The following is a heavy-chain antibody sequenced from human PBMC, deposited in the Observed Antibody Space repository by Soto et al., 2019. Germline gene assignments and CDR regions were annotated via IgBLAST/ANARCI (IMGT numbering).Heavy chain of an antibody. Sequence: GASVKVSCKASGGTFSSYAISWVRQAPGQGLEWMGGIIPIFGTANYAQKFRGRVTITADESTSTAYMELSSLRSEDTAVYYCARDMNYDILTGYPNYYYYGMDVWGQGTTVTVSS. D-gene: IGHD3-9*01. J-gene: IGHJ6*02. CDR1: GGTFSSYA. CDR3: ARDMNYDILTGYPNYYYYGMDV. CDR2: IIPIFGTA. V-gene: IGHV1-69*13.